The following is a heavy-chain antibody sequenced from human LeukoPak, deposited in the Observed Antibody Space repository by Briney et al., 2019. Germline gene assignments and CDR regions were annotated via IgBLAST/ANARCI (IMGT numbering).Heavy chain of an antibody. D-gene: IGHD3-10*01. CDR3: AREVPGSYYYGSGFYYYMDV. CDR1: GGSFSGYY. J-gene: IGHJ6*03. V-gene: IGHV4-34*01. Sequence: PSETLSLTCAVHGGSFSGYYWGWIRQPPGKGLEGIGSIYYSGSTYYNPSLKSRVTISVDTSKNQFSLKLSSVTAADTAVYYCAREVPGSYYYGSGFYYYMDVWGKGTTVTISS. CDR2: IYYSGST.